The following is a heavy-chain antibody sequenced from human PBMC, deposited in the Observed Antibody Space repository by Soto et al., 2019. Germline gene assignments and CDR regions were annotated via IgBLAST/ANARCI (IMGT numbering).Heavy chain of an antibody. J-gene: IGHJ4*02. Sequence: QLQLXESGSGLVKPSQTLSLTCAVSGGSXXSGGYSWSWIRQPPGKGLEWIGYISHSGSTYYNPSLKSRVTISVDRSKNQFSLKLSSVTAADTAVYYCARGGLLPDYWGQGTLVTVSS. CDR2: ISHSGST. V-gene: IGHV4-30-2*01. CDR1: GGSXXSGGYS. D-gene: IGHD6-19*01. CDR3: ARGGLLPDY.